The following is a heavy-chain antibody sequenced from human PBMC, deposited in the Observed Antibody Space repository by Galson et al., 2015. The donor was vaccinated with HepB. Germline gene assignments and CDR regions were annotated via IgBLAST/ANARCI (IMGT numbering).Heavy chain of an antibody. Sequence: SETLSLTCIVSGGSISNYYWGWIRQPAGKGLEWIGRIYTSGHTDYNPSLKSRVTMSVDTSNNQFSLRLTSLTAADTAVYYCAREAREYVGDGYAYDYWGQGTLVTVSS. D-gene: IGHD2-21*01. CDR1: GGSISNYY. V-gene: IGHV4-4*07. J-gene: IGHJ4*02. CDR2: IYTSGHT. CDR3: AREAREYVGDGYAYDY.